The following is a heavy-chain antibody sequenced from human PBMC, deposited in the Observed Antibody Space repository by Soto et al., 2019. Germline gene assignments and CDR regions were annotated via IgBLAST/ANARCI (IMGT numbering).Heavy chain of an antibody. Sequence: EVQLLESGGGLVQPGGSLRLSCAASGFTFSSYAMSWVRQAPGKGLEWVSAISASGTTYYPDSVKGRFTISRDNSKNTLYLQTDSLRAEDTAIYYCVKDGVSSYSGYAGYFDCWGQGDLVTVSS. V-gene: IGHV3-23*01. D-gene: IGHD5-12*01. CDR2: ISASGTT. CDR1: GFTFSSYA. CDR3: VKDGVSSYSGYAGYFDC. J-gene: IGHJ4*02.